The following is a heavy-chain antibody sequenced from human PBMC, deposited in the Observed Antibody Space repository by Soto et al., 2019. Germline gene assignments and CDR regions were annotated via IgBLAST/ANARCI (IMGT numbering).Heavy chain of an antibody. CDR3: ARTRNLDV. J-gene: IGHJ6*02. Sequence: QVQLQQWGAGLLKPSETLSLTCAVYSESLSGYYGNWIRQSPGKGLEWIGEINYSGNTNYNPSLKSRVTISIDTSKNQFSLNMSSVTAADTAVYYCARTRNLDVWGQGTTVIVSS. V-gene: IGHV4-34*01. CDR1: SESLSGYY. CDR2: INYSGNT. D-gene: IGHD1-1*01.